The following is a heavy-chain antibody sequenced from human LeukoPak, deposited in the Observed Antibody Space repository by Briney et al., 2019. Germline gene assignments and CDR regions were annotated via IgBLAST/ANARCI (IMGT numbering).Heavy chain of an antibody. CDR1: GFTFSSYS. V-gene: IGHV3-21*01. Sequence: GGSLRLSCAASGFTFSSYSMNWVRQAPGKGLEWVSSISSSSSYIYYADSVKGRFTISRDNAKNSLYLQMNSLRAEDTAVYYYARDETAMPRRYYYYMDVWGKGTTVTVSS. CDR3: ARDETAMPRRYYYYMDV. CDR2: ISSSSSYI. J-gene: IGHJ6*03. D-gene: IGHD5-18*01.